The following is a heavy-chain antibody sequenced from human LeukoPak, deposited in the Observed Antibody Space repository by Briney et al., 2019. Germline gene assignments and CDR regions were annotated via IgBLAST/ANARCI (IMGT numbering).Heavy chain of an antibody. Sequence: PSETLSLTCTVSGGSISSYYWSWIRQPPGKGLEWVGEINHSGSTNYNPSLKSRVTISVDTSKNQLSLKLSSVTAADTAVYYCARRASWGQGTLVTVSS. CDR3: ARRAS. V-gene: IGHV4-34*01. CDR2: INHSGST. CDR1: GGSISSYY. J-gene: IGHJ5*02.